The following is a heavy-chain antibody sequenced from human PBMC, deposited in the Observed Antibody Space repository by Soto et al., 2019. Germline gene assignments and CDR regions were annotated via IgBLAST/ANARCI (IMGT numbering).Heavy chain of an antibody. D-gene: IGHD3-22*01. CDR1: GYTFTSYY. V-gene: IGHV1-46*01. Sequence: VKVSCKASGYTFTSYYMHWVRQAPGQGLEWMGIINPSGGSTSYAQKFQGRVTMTRDTSTSTVYMELSSLRSEDTAVYYCASLGYYDSSGSWGNAFDIWGQGTMVTVS. J-gene: IGHJ3*02. CDR2: INPSGGST. CDR3: ASLGYYDSSGSWGNAFDI.